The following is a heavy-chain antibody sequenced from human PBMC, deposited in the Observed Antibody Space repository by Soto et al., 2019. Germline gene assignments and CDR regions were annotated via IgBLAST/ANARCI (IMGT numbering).Heavy chain of an antibody. V-gene: IGHV1-2*02. CDR3: AKGLWYSSSYYYYYGMDV. CDR1: GSTFTGYY. Sequence: SVKVSCKASGSTFTGYYMHWVRQAPGQGLEWMGWINPNSGGTNYAQKFQGRVTMTRDTSISTAYMELSRLRSDDTAVYYCAKGLWYSSSYYYYYGMDVWGQGTTVTVSS. J-gene: IGHJ6*02. CDR2: INPNSGGT. D-gene: IGHD6-6*01.